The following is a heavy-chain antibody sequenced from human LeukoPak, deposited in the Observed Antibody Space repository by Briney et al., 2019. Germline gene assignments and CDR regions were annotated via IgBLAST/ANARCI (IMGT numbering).Heavy chain of an antibody. D-gene: IGHD3-3*01. J-gene: IGHJ4*02. V-gene: IGHV3-64D*06. CDR1: GFTFSSYA. Sequence: GGSLRLSCSASGFTFSSYAMHWVRQAPGKGLEYVSAISSNGGSTYYADSVKGRFTISRDNSKNTLYLQMSGLRAEDTAVYYCVKAGTIFGVVTPSFDYWGQGTLVTVSS. CDR2: ISSNGGST. CDR3: VKAGTIFGVVTPSFDY.